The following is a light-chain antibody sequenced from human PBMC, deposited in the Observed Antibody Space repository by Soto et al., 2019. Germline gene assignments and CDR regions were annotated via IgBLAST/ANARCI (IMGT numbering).Light chain of an antibody. V-gene: IGKV1-5*01. CDR3: QHYSDSSGYT. CDR1: QSISNW. J-gene: IGKJ2*01. CDR2: DAS. Sequence: DIQMTQSPSTLSASVGDRVTITCRASQSISNWLAWYQQKPGKAPNLLIYDASSLESGVPSRFSGSGSGTEFTPTISSLQPDDFATYYCQHYSDSSGYTFGQGTKLEIK.